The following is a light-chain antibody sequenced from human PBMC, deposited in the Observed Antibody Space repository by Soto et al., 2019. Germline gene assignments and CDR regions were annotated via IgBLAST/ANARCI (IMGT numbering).Light chain of an antibody. Sequence: NFMLTQPHSVSESPGKTVTISCTRSSGSIASNYVQWYQQRPGSAPTTVIFDDDQRRSGVPYRFSGSIDRSSNSASLTIAGLKTEDEADYYWQSYDSSKVVFGGGTKLTVL. V-gene: IGLV6-57*04. J-gene: IGLJ2*01. CDR3: QSYDSSKVV. CDR2: DDD. CDR1: SGSIASNY.